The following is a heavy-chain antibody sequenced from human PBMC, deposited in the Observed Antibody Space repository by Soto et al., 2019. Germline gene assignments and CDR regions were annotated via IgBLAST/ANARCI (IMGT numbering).Heavy chain of an antibody. Sequence: EVQLLESGGGWVQPGGSLRLSCAASGLTFRTYAMSWVRQAPGKGLEWVSAISGGGGATYYGQSVKGRFTISRDNSKNKLYLQMNSLRVEDTAVYYCAKESYDTSGHLTPFDHWGQGTLVNVSS. J-gene: IGHJ4*02. CDR1: GLTFRTYA. D-gene: IGHD3-22*01. CDR2: ISGGGGAT. V-gene: IGHV3-23*01. CDR3: AKESYDTSGHLTPFDH.